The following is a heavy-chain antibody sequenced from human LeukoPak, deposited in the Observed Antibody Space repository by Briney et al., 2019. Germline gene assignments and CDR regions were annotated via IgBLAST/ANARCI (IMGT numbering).Heavy chain of an antibody. Sequence: GSLRLSCAASGFTFSSYAMSWVRQAPGKGLEWVSAISGSGGSTCYADSVKGRFTISRDNSKNTLYLQMNSLRAEDTAVYYCAKSTSMITFGGVIVDYWGQGTLVTVSS. CDR3: AKSTSMITFGGVIVDY. CDR2: ISGSGGST. J-gene: IGHJ4*02. V-gene: IGHV3-23*01. CDR1: GFTFSSYA. D-gene: IGHD3-16*02.